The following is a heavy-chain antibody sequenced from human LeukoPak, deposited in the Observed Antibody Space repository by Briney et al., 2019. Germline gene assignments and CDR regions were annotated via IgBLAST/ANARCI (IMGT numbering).Heavy chain of an antibody. J-gene: IGHJ6*03. CDR3: ARGHGSGSDRYMDV. D-gene: IGHD3-10*01. V-gene: IGHV3-21*01. Sequence: GGSLRLSCAASGFTFSSYSMNWVRQAPGKGLEWVPSISSSSSYIYYADSVKGRFTISRDNAKNSLYLQMNSLRAEDTAVYYCARGHGSGSDRYMDVWGKGTTVTVSS. CDR2: ISSSSSYI. CDR1: GFTFSSYS.